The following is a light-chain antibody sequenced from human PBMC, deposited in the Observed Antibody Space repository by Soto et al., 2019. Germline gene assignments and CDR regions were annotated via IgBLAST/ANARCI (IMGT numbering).Light chain of an antibody. J-gene: IGLJ3*02. Sequence: QSALAQPASVSGSPGQSITISCTGTSSDVGTYKPVSWYQQYPGKAPKVITYDDTKRPSGVSSRFSGSKSGNTASLTISGLQAEDEADYYCCSFAGSSTSFGGGTKVTVL. CDR2: DDT. CDR1: SSDVGTYKP. V-gene: IGLV2-23*01. CDR3: CSFAGSSTS.